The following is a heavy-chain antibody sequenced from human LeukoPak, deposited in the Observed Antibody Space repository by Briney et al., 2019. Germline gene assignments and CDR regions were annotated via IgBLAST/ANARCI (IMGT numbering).Heavy chain of an antibody. CDR2: IYYSGST. CDR1: GGSFSGYY. D-gene: IGHD2-15*01. Sequence: SETLSLTCAVYGGSFSGYYWSWIRQPPGKGLEWIGSIYYSGSTYYNPSLKSRVTISVDTSKNQFSLKLSSVTAADTAVYYCARYCSGGSCPQYSFDYWGQGTLVTVSS. V-gene: IGHV4-34*01. CDR3: ARYCSGGSCPQYSFDY. J-gene: IGHJ4*02.